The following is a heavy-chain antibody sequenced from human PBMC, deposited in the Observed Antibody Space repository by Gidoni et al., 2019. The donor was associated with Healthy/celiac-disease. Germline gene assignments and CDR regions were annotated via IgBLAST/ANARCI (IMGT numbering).Heavy chain of an antibody. V-gene: IGHV3-48*01. CDR2: ISSSSTI. J-gene: IGHJ3*02. Sequence: EVQLVEPGVGSVQPGRSLSRLCAASGSTFSSSSMNWVSQAPGKGLEWVSYISSSSTIYYADAVKGRFTISRDNAKNSLYLQMNSLRAEDTAVYYCARGGDIVVVVAALDAFDIWGQGTMVTVSS. D-gene: IGHD2-15*01. CDR1: GSTFSSSS. CDR3: ARGGDIVVVVAALDAFDI.